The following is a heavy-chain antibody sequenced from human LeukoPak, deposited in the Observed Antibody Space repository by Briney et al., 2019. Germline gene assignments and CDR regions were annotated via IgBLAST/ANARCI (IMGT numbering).Heavy chain of an antibody. J-gene: IGHJ4*02. V-gene: IGHV3-30-3*01. CDR2: ISYDGRNK. CDR3: ARDITGSWSIDY. CDR1: GFTFSSHA. Sequence: PGGSLRHSCAASGFTFSSHAMHWVRQAPGKGLEWVAVISYDGRNKYHADSVTGRFTISRDNSKNTLYLQMNSLRAEDTAVYYCARDITGSWSIDYWGQGTLITVSS. D-gene: IGHD6-13*01.